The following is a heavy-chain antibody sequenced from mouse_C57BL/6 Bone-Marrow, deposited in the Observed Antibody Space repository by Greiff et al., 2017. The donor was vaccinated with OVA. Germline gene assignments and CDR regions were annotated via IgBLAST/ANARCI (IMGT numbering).Heavy chain of an antibody. Sequence: EVQLVESGGGLVQPKGSLKLSCAASGFSFNTYAMNWVRQAPGKGLEWVARIRSKSNNYATYYADSVKDRFTISRDDSESMLYLQMNNLKTEDTAMYYCVRHRAYYSNLYAMDYWGQGTSVTVSS. CDR3: VRHRAYYSNLYAMDY. CDR1: GFSFNTYA. V-gene: IGHV10-1*01. CDR2: IRSKSNNYAT. D-gene: IGHD2-5*01. J-gene: IGHJ4*01.